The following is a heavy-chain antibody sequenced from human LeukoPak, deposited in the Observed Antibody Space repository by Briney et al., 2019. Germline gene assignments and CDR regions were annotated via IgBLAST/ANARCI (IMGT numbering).Heavy chain of an antibody. CDR3: ARGWYYYDSSGYYNY. D-gene: IGHD3-22*01. V-gene: IGHV4-34*01. CDR1: GGSFSGYY. J-gene: IGHJ4*02. CDR2: INHSGST. Sequence: SGTLSLTCAVYGGSFSGYYWSWIRQPPGKGLEWIGEINHSGSTNYNPSLKSRVTISVDTSKNQFSLKLSSVTAADTAVYYCARGWYYYDSSGYYNYWGQGTLVTVSS.